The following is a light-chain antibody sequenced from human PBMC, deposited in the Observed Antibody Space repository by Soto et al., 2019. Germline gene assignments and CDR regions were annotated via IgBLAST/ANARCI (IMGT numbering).Light chain of an antibody. Sequence: EIVMTQSPAIKSKTQGERATLSCRASQSVSSNLAWYQQKPGQAPRLLIYGASTRATGIPARFSGSGSGTEFTLTISSLQSEDFAVYYCQQYNNWPRTFGQGTKV. CDR1: QSVSSN. V-gene: IGKV3-15*01. J-gene: IGKJ1*01. CDR3: QQYNNWPRT. CDR2: GAS.